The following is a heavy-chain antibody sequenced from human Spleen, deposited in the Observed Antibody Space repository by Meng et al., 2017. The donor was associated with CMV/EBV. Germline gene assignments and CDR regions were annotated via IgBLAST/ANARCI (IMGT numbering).Heavy chain of an antibody. CDR1: GGACSGYY. Sequence: YGGACSGYYWSWIRQPPGKGLEWIGEINHSGSTNYNPSLKSRVTISVDTSKNQFSLKLSSVTAADTAVYYCARGGVSTSCYRCWFDPWGQGTLVTVSS. CDR2: INHSGST. D-gene: IGHD2-2*01. V-gene: IGHV4-34*01. J-gene: IGHJ5*02. CDR3: ARGGVSTSCYRCWFDP.